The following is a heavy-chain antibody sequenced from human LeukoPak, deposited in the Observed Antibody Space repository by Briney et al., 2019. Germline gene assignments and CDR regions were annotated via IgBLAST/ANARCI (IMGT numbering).Heavy chain of an antibody. V-gene: IGHV3-7*03. CDR1: GFTFSSYA. Sequence: PGGSLRLSCAASGFTFSSYAMSWVRQAPGKGLEWVANIKQDGSEKYYVDSVKGRFTISRDNAKNSLYLQMNSLRAEDTAVYYCATGKQCGYWGQGTLVTVSS. CDR3: ATGKQCGY. CDR2: IKQDGSEK. J-gene: IGHJ4*02. D-gene: IGHD4-11*01.